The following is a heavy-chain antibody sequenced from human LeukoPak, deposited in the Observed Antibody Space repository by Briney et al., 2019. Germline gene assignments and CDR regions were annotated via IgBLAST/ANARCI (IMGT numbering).Heavy chain of an antibody. CDR3: ARYVVYGSGKYYFDY. V-gene: IGHV4-39*01. CDR1: GGSISSSNYY. Sequence: SETLSLTCTVSGGSISSSNYYWGWIRQPPGKGLEWIGNIFYSGSTHYNPSLKSRVTISVDTSKNQFSLKLNSVTAADTAVYYCARYVVYGSGKYYFDYWGQGTLVTVSS. J-gene: IGHJ4*02. D-gene: IGHD3-10*01. CDR2: IFYSGST.